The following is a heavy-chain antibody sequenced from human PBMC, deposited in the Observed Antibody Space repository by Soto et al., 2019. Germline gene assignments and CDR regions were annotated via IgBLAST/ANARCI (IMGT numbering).Heavy chain of an antibody. Sequence: GGSLRLSCAASGFTFNSYVMTWVRQAPGEGLEWVSSISRSGRGSAYYADSVKGRFTISRDNSENTLFLQMNNLRDEDTALYYCARGRYLDSSDYWVANLPFDHWGLGT. D-gene: IGHD3-22*01. J-gene: IGHJ4*02. V-gene: IGHV3-23*01. CDR1: GFTFNSYV. CDR2: ISRSGRGSA. CDR3: ARGRYLDSSDYWVANLPFDH.